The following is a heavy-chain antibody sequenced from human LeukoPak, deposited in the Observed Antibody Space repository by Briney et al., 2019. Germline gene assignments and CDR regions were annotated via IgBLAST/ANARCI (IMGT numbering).Heavy chain of an antibody. D-gene: IGHD5-12*01. CDR2: IYYSGST. Sequence: SETLSLTCTVSGGSISSYYWSWTRQPPGKGLEWIGYIYYSGSTNYNPSLKSRVTISVDTSKNQFSLKLSSVTAADTAVYYCARHGSGYEYFDYWGQGTLVTVSS. CDR1: GGSISSYY. J-gene: IGHJ4*02. V-gene: IGHV4-59*08. CDR3: ARHGSGYEYFDY.